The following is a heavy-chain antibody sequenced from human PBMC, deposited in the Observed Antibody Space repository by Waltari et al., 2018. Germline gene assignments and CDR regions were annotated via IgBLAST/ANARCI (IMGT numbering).Heavy chain of an antibody. D-gene: IGHD5-18*01. Sequence: EVQLVESGGGLVQPGRSLRLSCTASGFTFGDYAMSWVRQAPGKGLEWVGFIRSKAYGGTTEYAASVKGRFTISRDDSKSIAYLQMNSLKTEDTAVYYCTRVQDTAPNNYYYYYYMDVWGKGTTVIVSS. J-gene: IGHJ6*03. CDR2: IRSKAYGGTT. V-gene: IGHV3-49*04. CDR3: TRVQDTAPNNYYYYYYMDV. CDR1: GFTFGDYA.